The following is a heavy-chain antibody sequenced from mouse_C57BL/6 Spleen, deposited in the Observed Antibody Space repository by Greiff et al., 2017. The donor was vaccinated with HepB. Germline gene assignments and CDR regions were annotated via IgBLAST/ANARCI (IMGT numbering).Heavy chain of an antibody. Sequence: QVQLQQSGAELARPGASVKLSCKASGYTFTSYGISWVKQRTGQGLEWIGEIYPRSGNTYYNEKFKGKATLTADKSSSTAYMELRSLTSEDSAVYFWARPRDAERSWVAYWGQGTLVTVSA. J-gene: IGHJ3*01. V-gene: IGHV1-81*01. CDR2: IYPRSGNT. CDR1: GYTFTSYG. CDR3: ARPRDAERSWVAY.